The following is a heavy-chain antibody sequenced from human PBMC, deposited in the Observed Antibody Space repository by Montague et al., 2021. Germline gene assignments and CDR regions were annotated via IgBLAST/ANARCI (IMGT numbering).Heavy chain of an antibody. V-gene: IGHV4-59*11. D-gene: IGHD2-8*01. J-gene: IGHJ5*02. CDR3: ARDHHFSYGDNWFGP. CDR2: VYYRGNM. CDR1: GGSISSHY. Sequence: SETLSLTCTVSGGSISSHYWSWVRQPPGKGLEWIGCVYYRGNMDYNPSLKSRLTMLVDTAKNQVSLKLKSVTAADTAVYYCARDHHFSYGDNWFGPWGQGILVTVSS.